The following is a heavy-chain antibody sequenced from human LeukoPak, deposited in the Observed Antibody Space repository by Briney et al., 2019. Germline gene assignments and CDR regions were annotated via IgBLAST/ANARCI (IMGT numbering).Heavy chain of an antibody. V-gene: IGHV4-4*02. CDR3: ARVDSSGSMVDY. D-gene: IGHD3-22*01. CDR2: IYHSGST. Sequence: PSETLSLTCAVSGGSISSSNWWSWVRQPPGKGLEWIGEIYHSGSTNYNPSLKSRVTISVDTSKNQFSLKLSSVTAADTAVYYCARVDSSGSMVDYWGQGTLVTVSS. CDR1: GGSISSSNW. J-gene: IGHJ4*02.